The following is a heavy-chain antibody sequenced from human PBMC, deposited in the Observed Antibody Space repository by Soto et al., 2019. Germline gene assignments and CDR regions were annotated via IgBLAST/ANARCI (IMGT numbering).Heavy chain of an antibody. J-gene: IGHJ4*02. CDR2: ISYDGSNK. CDR3: AKDPRGKITFRGVIFDC. D-gene: IGHD3-16*01. V-gene: IGHV3-30-3*01. Sequence: PGGSLRLSCAASGFTFSSYAMHWVRQAPGKGLEWVAVISYDGSNKYYADSVKGRFTISRDNSKNTLYLQMNSLRAEDTAVYYCAKDPRGKITFRGVIFDCWGQGTQVTVSS. CDR1: GFTFSSYA.